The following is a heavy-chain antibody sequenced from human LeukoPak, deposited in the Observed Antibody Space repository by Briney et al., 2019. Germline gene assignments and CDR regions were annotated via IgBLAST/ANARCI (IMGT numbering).Heavy chain of an antibody. V-gene: IGHV4-39*01. D-gene: IGHD4-17*01. CDR1: GGSISSSSYY. CDR3: AGHTVTRVD. Sequence: PSETLSLTCSVSGGSISSSSYYWGWIRQPPGKGLEWIASIYYSGSTYYNPSLKSRVTIFIDTSKNQFSLKLSSVTAADTAVYYCAGHTVTRVDWGQGTLVTVSS. CDR2: IYYSGST. J-gene: IGHJ4*02.